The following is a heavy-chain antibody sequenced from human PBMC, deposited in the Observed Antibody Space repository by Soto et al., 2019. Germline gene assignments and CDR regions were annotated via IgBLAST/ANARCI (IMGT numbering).Heavy chain of an antibody. J-gene: IGHJ6*02. CDR1: GYSFTIYW. CDR3: ARLGCSSTSCYGPNYYYYGMDV. CDR2: IYPGDSDT. D-gene: IGHD2-2*01. V-gene: IGHV5-51*01. Sequence: PGESLKISCKGSGYSFTIYWIGWVRQMPGKGLEWMGIIYPGDSDTRYSPSFQGQVTISADKSISTAYLQWSSLKASDTAMYYCARLGCSSTSCYGPNYYYYGMDVWGQGTTVTVSS.